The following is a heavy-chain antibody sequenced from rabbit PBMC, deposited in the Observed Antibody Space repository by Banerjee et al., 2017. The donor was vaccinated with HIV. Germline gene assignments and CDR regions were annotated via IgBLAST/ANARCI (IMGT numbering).Heavy chain of an antibody. J-gene: IGHJ4*01. D-gene: IGHD2-1*01. V-gene: IGHV1S47*01. CDR2: IYPGLGIR. CDR1: GIDFSSYG. CDR3: AIGTCDHYGDWHSFNS. Sequence: QEQLVESGGGLVQPGESLKLSCKDSGIDFSSYGISWVRQDPGKGPEWIAYIYPGLGIRCYANSVKGRFTISSDNAQNTVYLKLNRPTATYTPTFLCAIGTCDHYGDWHSFNSRGPGTLVTVS.